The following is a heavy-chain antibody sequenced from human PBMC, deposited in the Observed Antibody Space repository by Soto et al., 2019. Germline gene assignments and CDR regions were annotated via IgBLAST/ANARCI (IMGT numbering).Heavy chain of an antibody. CDR3: LRIAAAGLNYYGMDV. CDR2: IYYSGST. CDR1: GGSISSSSYY. J-gene: IGHJ6*02. D-gene: IGHD6-13*01. V-gene: IGHV4-39*01. Sequence: PSETLSLTCTVSGGSISSSSYYWGWIRQPPGKGLEWIGSIYYSGSTYYNPSLKSRVTISVDTSKNQFSLKLSSVTAADTAVYYCLRIAAAGLNYYGMDVWGQGTTVTVSS.